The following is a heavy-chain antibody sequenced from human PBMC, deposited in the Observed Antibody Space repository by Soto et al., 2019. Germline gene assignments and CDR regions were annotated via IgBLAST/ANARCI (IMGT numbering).Heavy chain of an antibody. V-gene: IGHV6-1*01. Sequence: LSQTLSLTCVISGDSVSSNSAAWNWIRQSPSRGLEWLGRTYYRSKWYNDYAVSVKSRITINPDTSKNQFSLQLNSVTPEDTAVYYCAGGEQQLPRGWFDPWGQGTLVTVSS. CDR1: GDSVSSNSAA. D-gene: IGHD6-13*01. CDR2: TYYRSKWYN. CDR3: AGGEQQLPRGWFDP. J-gene: IGHJ5*02.